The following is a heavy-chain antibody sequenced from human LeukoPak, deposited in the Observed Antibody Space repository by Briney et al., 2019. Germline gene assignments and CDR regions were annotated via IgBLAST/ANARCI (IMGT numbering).Heavy chain of an antibody. CDR3: AGIKMATIYDDY. D-gene: IGHD5-24*01. CDR2: IYYSGST. J-gene: IGHJ4*02. Sequence: SGTLSLTCTVSGGSISSYYWSWIRQPPGKGLEWIGYIYYSGSTNYNPSLKSRVTISVDTSKNQFSLKLSSVTAADTAVYYCAGIKMATIYDDYWGQGTLVTVSS. V-gene: IGHV4-59*01. CDR1: GGSISSYY.